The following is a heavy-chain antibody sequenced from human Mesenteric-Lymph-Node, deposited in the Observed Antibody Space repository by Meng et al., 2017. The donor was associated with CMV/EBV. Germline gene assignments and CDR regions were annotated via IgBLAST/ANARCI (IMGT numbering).Heavy chain of an antibody. CDR1: GGSFSGYY. D-gene: IGHD3-10*01. J-gene: IGHJ4*02. CDR3: ARGRRSYYGSGRHFDY. CDR2: INHSGST. Sequence: YGGSFSGYYWSWIRQPPGKGLEWIGEINHSGSTNYNPSLKSRVTISVDTSKNQFSLKLSSVTAADTAVYYCARGRRSYYGSGRHFDYWGQGTLVTVSS. V-gene: IGHV4-34*01.